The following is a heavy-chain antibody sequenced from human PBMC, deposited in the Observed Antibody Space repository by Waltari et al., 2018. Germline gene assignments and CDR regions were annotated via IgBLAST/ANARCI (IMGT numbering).Heavy chain of an antibody. CDR2: IIPTSGGT. J-gene: IGHJ4*02. CDR3: ARGNWGYFFDY. Sequence: QVQLVRSGAEVRKPGASVKVSCETSGYTFGGYYIHWVRQAPGQGPEWMGRIIPTSGGTSYAQKFQGRVTMTRDTSITTAYMELRSLTSDDTAVYYCARGNWGYFFDYWGQGTLVTVSS. D-gene: IGHD7-27*01. V-gene: IGHV1-2*06. CDR1: GYTFGGYY.